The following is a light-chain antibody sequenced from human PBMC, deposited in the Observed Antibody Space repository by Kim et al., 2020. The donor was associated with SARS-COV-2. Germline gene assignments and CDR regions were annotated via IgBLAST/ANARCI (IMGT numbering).Light chain of an antibody. V-gene: IGLV3-19*01. CDR3: KSRDSSGIHLLYV. CDR1: SLRRYY. CDR2: GKN. Sequence: SSELTQDPAVSVALGQTVRITCQGDSLRRYYASWYQQKPGQAPVVVIYGKNNRPSGIPDRFSGSSSGNTASLTITGAQAEDEADYYCKSRDSSGIHLLYV. J-gene: IGLJ1*01.